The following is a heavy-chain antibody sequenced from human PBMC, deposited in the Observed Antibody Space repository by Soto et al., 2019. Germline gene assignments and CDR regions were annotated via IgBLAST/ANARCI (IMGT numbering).Heavy chain of an antibody. V-gene: IGHV3-23*01. CDR2: ISGSGGST. J-gene: IGHJ2*01. Sequence: EVQLLESGGGLVQPGGSLRLSCAPSGFTFSSYAMSWVRQAPGKGLEWVSAISGSGGSTYYADSVKGRFTISRDNSKNTRYLQMNSLRAEDTAVYSCAKRRSWQMVYAIQGDWYFDLWGRGTLVTVSS. CDR3: AKRRSWQMVYAIQGDWYFDL. CDR1: GFTFSSYA. D-gene: IGHD2-8*01.